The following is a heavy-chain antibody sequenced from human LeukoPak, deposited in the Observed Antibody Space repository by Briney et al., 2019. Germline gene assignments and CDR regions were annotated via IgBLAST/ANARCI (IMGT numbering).Heavy chain of an antibody. CDR3: AREGPRGNSQFDY. V-gene: IGHV3-23*01. D-gene: IGHD2/OR15-2a*01. CDR1: GFTFGSYA. Sequence: PGGSLRLSCAASGFTFGSYAMSWVRQTPGKSLEWVSIITNGGVTTYYADSVKGRLTISRDNSKDTLFLQMNSLRAEDTAVYYCAREGPRGNSQFDYWGQGTLVTVSS. CDR2: ITNGGVTT. J-gene: IGHJ4*02.